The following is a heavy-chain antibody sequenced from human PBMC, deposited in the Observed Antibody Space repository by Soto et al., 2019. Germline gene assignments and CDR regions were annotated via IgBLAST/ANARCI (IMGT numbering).Heavy chain of an antibody. J-gene: IGHJ5*02. V-gene: IGHV3-15*01. CDR2: IKSKTDGGTT. Sequence: GGSLRLSCAASGFTFSNAWMGWVRQAPGKGLEWVGRIKSKTDGGTTDYAAPVKGRFTISRDDSKNTLYLQMNSLKTEDTAVYYCTTDQKPGIAVAGTGWLDPSGQGPLVPVSS. D-gene: IGHD6-19*01. CDR1: GFTFSNAW. CDR3: TTDQKPGIAVAGTGWLDP.